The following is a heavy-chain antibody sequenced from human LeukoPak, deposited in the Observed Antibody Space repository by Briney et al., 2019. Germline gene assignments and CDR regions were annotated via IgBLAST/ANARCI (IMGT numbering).Heavy chain of an antibody. CDR2: INPSGGST. CDR3: ARDQDATPDY. J-gene: IGHJ4*02. Sequence: ASVKVSCKASGYTFSSCYLHWVRHAPRQGLEWMGIINPSGGSTSYAQKFQGRVTMTRDTSTSTVYMELSSLRSGDTAVYYCARDQDATPDYWGQGTLVTVSS. CDR1: GYTFSSCY. V-gene: IGHV1-46*01.